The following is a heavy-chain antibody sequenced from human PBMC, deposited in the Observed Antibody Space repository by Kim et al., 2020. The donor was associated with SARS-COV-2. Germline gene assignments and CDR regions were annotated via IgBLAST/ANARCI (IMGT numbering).Heavy chain of an antibody. V-gene: IGHV3-30*18. CDR2: ISYDGSNK. Sequence: GGSLRLSCAASGFTFSSYGMHWVRQAPGKGLEWVAVISYDGSNKYYADSVKGRFTISRDNSKNTLYLQMNSLRAEDTAVYYCAKVLLWFGEILSRPPYNWFDPWGQGTVGTVSS. D-gene: IGHD3-10*01. J-gene: IGHJ5*02. CDR1: GFTFSSYG. CDR3: AKVLLWFGEILSRPPYNWFDP.